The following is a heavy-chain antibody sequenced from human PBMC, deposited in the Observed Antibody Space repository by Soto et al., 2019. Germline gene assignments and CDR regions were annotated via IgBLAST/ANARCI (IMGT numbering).Heavy chain of an antibody. D-gene: IGHD2-21*01. J-gene: IGHJ4*02. V-gene: IGHV3-23*01. CDR3: AKVAVYNDGLWLMEY. CDR1: GFTLSTYA. Sequence: GGSLRLSCAASGFTLSTYAMTWVRQAPGKGLECVSGVVGSGRDIYYADSVKGRFTISKDNSKNTLYLQMDSLRAEDTAVYFCAKVAVYNDGLWLMEYWGQRTPVPVSS. CDR2: VVGSGRDI.